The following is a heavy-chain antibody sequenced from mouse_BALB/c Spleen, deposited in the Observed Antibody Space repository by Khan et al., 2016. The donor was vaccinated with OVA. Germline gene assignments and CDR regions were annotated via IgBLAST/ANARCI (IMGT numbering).Heavy chain of an antibody. V-gene: IGHV5-6-3*01. D-gene: IGHD2-14*01. J-gene: IGHJ1*01. CDR1: GFTFSGYG. Sequence: EVELVESGGGLVQPGGSLKLSCAASGFTFSGYGMSWVRQTPDKRLELVATINSIGGTSYYPDSVKGRFTISRDNAKNTLHLQMSSLKSEDTAIXYCARVYYRYDEGYWYFDVWGAGTTVTVSS. CDR3: ARVYYRYDEGYWYFDV. CDR2: INSIGGTS.